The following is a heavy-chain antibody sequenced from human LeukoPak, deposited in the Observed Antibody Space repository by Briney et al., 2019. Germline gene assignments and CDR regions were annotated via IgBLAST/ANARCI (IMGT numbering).Heavy chain of an antibody. V-gene: IGHV1-18*01. D-gene: IGHD2-2*01. CDR1: GYTFTSYG. J-gene: IGHJ6*03. CDR2: ISAYNGNT. Sequence: ASVKVSCKASGYTFTSYGISWVRQAPGQGLEWMGWISAYNGNTNYAQKLQGRVTMTTDTSTSTAYMELRSLRSDDTAVYYCARDGPDIVVVPAAADYYYYMAVWGKGTTVTVSS. CDR3: ARDGPDIVVVPAAADYYYYMAV.